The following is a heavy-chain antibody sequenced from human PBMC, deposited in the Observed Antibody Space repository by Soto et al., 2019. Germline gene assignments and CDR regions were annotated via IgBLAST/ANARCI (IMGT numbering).Heavy chain of an antibody. CDR3: AHLYYYGSGSYPSWFDY. CDR2: IYWDDDK. V-gene: IGHV2-5*02. J-gene: IGHJ4*02. D-gene: IGHD3-10*01. Sequence: SGPTLVKPTQTLTLTCTFSGFSLSTSGVGVGWIRQPPGKALEWLALIYWDDDKRYSPSLKSRLTITKDTSKNQVVLTMTNMDPVDTATYYCAHLYYYGSGSYPSWFDYWGQGTLVTVSS. CDR1: GFSLSTSGVG.